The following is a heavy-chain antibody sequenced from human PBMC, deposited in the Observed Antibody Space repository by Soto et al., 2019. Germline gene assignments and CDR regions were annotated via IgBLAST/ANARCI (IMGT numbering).Heavy chain of an antibody. J-gene: IGHJ5*02. Sequence: SETLSLTCTISNGSIGSYYWTWIRRPPGKGLEWIGHIYYSGSTNYNPSLKSRLTLSPDTSKNQFSLKLTSVTAADTAVYYCARVGRLITAAGLLDAWGQGTLVTVSS. CDR3: ARVGRLITAAGLLDA. CDR2: IYYSGST. D-gene: IGHD6-13*01. V-gene: IGHV4-59*01. CDR1: NGSIGSYY.